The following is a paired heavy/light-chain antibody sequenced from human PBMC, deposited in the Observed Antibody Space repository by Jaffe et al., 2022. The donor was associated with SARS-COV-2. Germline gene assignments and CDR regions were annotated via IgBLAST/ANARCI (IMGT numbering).Light chain of an antibody. J-gene: IGLJ2*01. CDR1: SSSIGAGFD. CDR2: GNT. V-gene: IGLV1-40*01. Sequence: QSVLTQPPSVSGAPGQRVTISCTGSSSSIGAGFDVNWYQQLPGTAPKLLIYGNTNRPSGVPDRFSASKSGTSASLAITGLQAEDEADYYCQSYDRSLSTMIFGGGTKLTVL. CDR3: QSYDRSLSTMI.
Heavy chain of an antibody. Sequence: EVQLLESGGDLVQPGGSLRLSCAASGFTFNNYAMSWVRQAPGKGLEWVSSISGSGDNTYHTDSVKGRFTISRDNSKNTLYLQMNSLRAEDTAVYYCAKHRGIVVVAAAKFDPWGQGTLVTVSS. CDR2: ISGSGDNT. V-gene: IGHV3-23*01. CDR1: GFTFNNYA. CDR3: AKHRGIVVVAAAKFDP. J-gene: IGHJ5*02. D-gene: IGHD2-2*01.